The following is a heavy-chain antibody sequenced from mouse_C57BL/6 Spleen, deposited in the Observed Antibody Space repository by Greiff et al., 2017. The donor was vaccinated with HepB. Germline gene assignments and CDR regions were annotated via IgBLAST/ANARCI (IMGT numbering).Heavy chain of an antibody. D-gene: IGHD4-1*01. J-gene: IGHJ4*01. CDR2: ISYDGSN. V-gene: IGHV3-6*01. Sequence: ESGPGLVKPSQSLSLTCSVTGYSITSGYYWNWIRQFPGNKLEWMGYISYDGSNNYNPSLKNRISITRDTSKNQFFLKLNSVTTEDTATYYCASLTGLYYYAMDYWGQGTSVTVSS. CDR3: ASLTGLYYYAMDY. CDR1: GYSITSGYY.